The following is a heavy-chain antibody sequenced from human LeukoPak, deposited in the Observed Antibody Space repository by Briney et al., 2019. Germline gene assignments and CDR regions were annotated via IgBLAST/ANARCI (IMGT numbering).Heavy chain of an antibody. D-gene: IGHD2-2*03. V-gene: IGHV4-39*01. CDR1: GGSISNSNSF. CDR2: INHSGST. CDR3: ARHPSSWIDSMDV. J-gene: IGHJ6*02. Sequence: SETLSLTCTVSGGSISNSNSFWAWIRQPPGKGLEWIGEINHSGSTNYNPSLKSRVTISVDTSKKQFSLKLSSVTAADTAVYYCARHPSSWIDSMDVWGQGTTVTVSS.